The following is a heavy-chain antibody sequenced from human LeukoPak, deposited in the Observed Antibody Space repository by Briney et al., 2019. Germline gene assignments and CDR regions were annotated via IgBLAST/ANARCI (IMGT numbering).Heavy chain of an antibody. CDR3: ARQLHHYDILTGYYPGGYYGMDV. Sequence: GGSLRLSCAASGFTFSSYGMHWVRQAPGKGLECVEVIWYDGSNKYYADSVKGRFTISRDNSKNTLYLQMNSLRAEDTAVYYCARQLHHYDILTGYYPGGYYGMDVWGQGTTVTVSS. CDR2: IWYDGSNK. CDR1: GFTFSSYG. D-gene: IGHD3-9*01. J-gene: IGHJ6*02. V-gene: IGHV3-33*01.